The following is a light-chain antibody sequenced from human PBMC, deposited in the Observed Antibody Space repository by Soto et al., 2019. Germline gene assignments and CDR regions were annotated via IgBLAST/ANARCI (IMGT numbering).Light chain of an antibody. CDR1: QSVSSNY. Sequence: EIVLTQSPGTLSLSPGERATLSCRASQSVSSNYLAWYQQKHGQAPRLLIYGASSRATGTPDRFSGSASGTDFTLTISGLEPEDFAVYYCQQYGRSPFTVGPGTKVDIK. J-gene: IGKJ3*01. V-gene: IGKV3-20*01. CDR3: QQYGRSPFT. CDR2: GAS.